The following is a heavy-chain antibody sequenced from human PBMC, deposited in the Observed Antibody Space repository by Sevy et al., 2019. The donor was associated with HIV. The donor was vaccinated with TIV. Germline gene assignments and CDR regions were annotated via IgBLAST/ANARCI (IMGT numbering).Heavy chain of an antibody. Sequence: SETLSLACTVSGGSITSLYWNWIRQPPGKGLEWIANIYYNGHINYNPSLKSRVTLSLDTSKNQFSLRLSSVTAADTAMYYCAGENAWGRDYSWGQGTLVTVSS. CDR1: GGSITSLY. CDR3: AGENAWGRDYS. CDR2: IYYNGHI. V-gene: IGHV4-59*08. D-gene: IGHD1-26*01. J-gene: IGHJ4*02.